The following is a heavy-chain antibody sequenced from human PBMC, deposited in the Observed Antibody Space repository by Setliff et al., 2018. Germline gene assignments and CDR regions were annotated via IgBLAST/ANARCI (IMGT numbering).Heavy chain of an antibody. J-gene: IGHJ5*01. CDR3: VGRDFSGGDS. CDR1: GGSFSAYY. Sequence: PSETLSLTCAVYGGSFSAYYWSWIRQPPGKGLEWIGEINHSGITNYNPSLKSRVTISISADTSNKSFSLNLFSVTAADTAVYYCVGRDFSGGDSWGHGTLVTVSS. CDR2: INHSGIT. V-gene: IGHV4-34*01. D-gene: IGHD6-25*01.